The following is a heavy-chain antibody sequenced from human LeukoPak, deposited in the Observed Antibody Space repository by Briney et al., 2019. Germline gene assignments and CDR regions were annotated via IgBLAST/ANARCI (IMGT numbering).Heavy chain of an antibody. D-gene: IGHD3-22*01. CDR3: ARTTIQSYYYDSSGYYPPPGFDY. Sequence: ASVKVSCKASGYTFTSYAMPWVRQAPGQRLEWMGWINAGNGNTKYSQKFQGRVTITRDTSASTAYMELSSLRSEDTAVYYCARTTIQSYYYDSSGYYPPPGFDYWGQGTLVTVSS. V-gene: IGHV1-3*01. CDR1: GYTFTSYA. CDR2: INAGNGNT. J-gene: IGHJ4*02.